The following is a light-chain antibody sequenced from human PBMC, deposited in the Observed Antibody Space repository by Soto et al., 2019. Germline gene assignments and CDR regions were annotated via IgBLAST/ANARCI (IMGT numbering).Light chain of an antibody. CDR3: QHLDSYST. Sequence: DIQLTQSPSFLSASVGDRVTITCRASQGISSYLAWYQQKPGKAPKLLIYAASTLQDGVPSRFSASGSGTEFTLTIGSLQPEDFATYYCQHLDSYSTFGQGTRLEIK. J-gene: IGKJ5*01. V-gene: IGKV1-9*01. CDR1: QGISSY. CDR2: AAS.